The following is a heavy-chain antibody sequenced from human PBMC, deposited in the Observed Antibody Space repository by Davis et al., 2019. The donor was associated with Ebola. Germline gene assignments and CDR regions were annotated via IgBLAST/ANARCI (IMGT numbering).Heavy chain of an antibody. Sequence: PSETLSLTCTVSGGSINNYYWTWIRQPAGKGLEWIGRIYTSGSTTYNPSLKSRVTMSEDTSKNQFFLKLTSVTAADTAVYYCVGPNDYFWGQGTLVTVSS. CDR1: GGSINNYY. J-gene: IGHJ4*02. D-gene: IGHD5-12*01. V-gene: IGHV4-4*07. CDR2: IYTSGST. CDR3: VGPNDYF.